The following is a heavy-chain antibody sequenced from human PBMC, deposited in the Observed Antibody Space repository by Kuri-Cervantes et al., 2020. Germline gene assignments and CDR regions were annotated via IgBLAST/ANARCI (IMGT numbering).Heavy chain of an antibody. Sequence: LSLTCAASGFTFSDYYMSWIRQAPGKGLEWVSYISSSGSTIYYADSVKGRFTISRDNAKNSLYLQMNSLRAEDTAVYYCAKGFELLYYYYGMDVWGQGTTVTVSS. CDR2: ISSSGSTI. J-gene: IGHJ6*02. V-gene: IGHV3-11*04. CDR3: AKGFELLYYYYGMDV. D-gene: IGHD1-26*01. CDR1: GFTFSDYY.